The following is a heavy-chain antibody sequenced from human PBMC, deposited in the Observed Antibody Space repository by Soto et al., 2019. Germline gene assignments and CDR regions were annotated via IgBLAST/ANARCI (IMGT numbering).Heavy chain of an antibody. CDR3: ARGPIGYYYDSSGLVWFDP. CDR2: IYYSGST. CDR1: GGSISSGGYY. Sequence: SETLSLTCTVSGGSISSGGYYWSWIRQHPGKGLEWIGYIYYSGSTYYNPSLKSRVTISVDTSKNQFSLKLSSVTAADTAVYYCARGPIGYYYDSSGLVWFDPWGQGTLVTVSS. J-gene: IGHJ5*02. V-gene: IGHV4-31*03. D-gene: IGHD3-22*01.